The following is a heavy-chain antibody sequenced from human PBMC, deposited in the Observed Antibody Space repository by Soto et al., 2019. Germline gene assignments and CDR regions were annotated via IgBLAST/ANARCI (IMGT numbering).Heavy chain of an antibody. CDR2: INSDGSGT. CDR3: ATAGEGYFAS. V-gene: IGHV3-74*01. D-gene: IGHD3-10*01. J-gene: IGHJ4*02. Sequence: EVQLVESGGDLVQPRGSLRLSCAASGFTFSSSWMHWVRQTPGKGLVWVSRINSDGSGTVYADSVKGRFTISKDIAKNTLYLQMNSLRAEDTAVYYCATAGEGYFASWGPGTLVTVSS. CDR1: GFTFSSSW.